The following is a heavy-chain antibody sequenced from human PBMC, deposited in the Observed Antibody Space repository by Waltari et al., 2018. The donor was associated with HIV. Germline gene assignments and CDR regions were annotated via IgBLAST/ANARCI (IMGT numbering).Heavy chain of an antibody. V-gene: IGHV1-8*01. CDR1: GYTFINND. CDR2: RSPKIGNA. D-gene: IGHD3-3*01. Sequence: QVQLVQSGAEVKKPGASVKVSCKASGYTFINNDINWVRQATGQGLVWMGWRSPKIGNAGYAPNFQGRVTMTRNTSTTTAYMELTDLRSADTAVYFCARGRGRYDFWSGYSSPGDAFDIWGQGTVVIVSS. J-gene: IGHJ3*02. CDR3: ARGRGRYDFWSGYSSPGDAFDI.